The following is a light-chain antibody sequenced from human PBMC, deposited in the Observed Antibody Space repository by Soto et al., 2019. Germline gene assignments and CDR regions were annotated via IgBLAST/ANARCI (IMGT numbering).Light chain of an antibody. Sequence: DIQMTQSPSTLSASVGARVPITCRASQSISNWLAWYQQKPGKAPSLLIYKASSLQSGVPSRFSGSGSGTEFSLTISSLQPDDFATYYCQQYNTYSTTFGQGTKVDIK. J-gene: IGKJ1*01. CDR1: QSISNW. CDR2: KAS. V-gene: IGKV1-5*03. CDR3: QQYNTYSTT.